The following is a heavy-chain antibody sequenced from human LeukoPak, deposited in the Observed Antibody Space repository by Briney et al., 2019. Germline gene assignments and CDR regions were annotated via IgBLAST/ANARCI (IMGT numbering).Heavy chain of an antibody. CDR2: ISYSGST. D-gene: IGHD2/OR15-2a*01. CDR1: GVSISSYY. Sequence: PSETLSLTCTVSGVSISSYYWSWIRQPPGKGLEWIGYISYSGSTNYIPSLKSRVTISVDTSKNQFSLILSSVTAADTAVYYCARDKNIYSVDVWGLGTTITVSS. CDR3: ARDKNIYSVDV. J-gene: IGHJ6*02. V-gene: IGHV4-59*01.